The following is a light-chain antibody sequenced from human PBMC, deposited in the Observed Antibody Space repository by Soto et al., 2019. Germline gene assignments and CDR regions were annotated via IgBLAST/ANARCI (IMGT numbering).Light chain of an antibody. CDR1: QDISNY. CDR3: QQYDNLPT. CDR2: DAS. V-gene: IGKV1-33*01. Sequence: IQMNQSPSSLSASVGDRFTITCQASQDISNYLNWYQQKPGKAPKLLIYDASNLETGVPSRFSGSGSGTDFTFTISSLQPEDIATYYCQQYDNLPTFGGGTKVDIK. J-gene: IGKJ4*01.